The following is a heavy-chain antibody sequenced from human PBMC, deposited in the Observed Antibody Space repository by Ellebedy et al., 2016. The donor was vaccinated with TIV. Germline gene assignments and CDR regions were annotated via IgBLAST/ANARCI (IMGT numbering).Heavy chain of an antibody. Sequence: GESLKISCAASGFTFSSYAMHWVRQAPGKGLEWVAVISYDGSNKYYADSVKGRFTISRDNSKNTLYLQMNSLRAEDTAVYYCARDNGNQWLVQGPLDYWGQGTLVTVSS. CDR2: ISYDGSNK. CDR3: ARDNGNQWLVQGPLDY. V-gene: IGHV3-30*04. CDR1: GFTFSSYA. J-gene: IGHJ4*02. D-gene: IGHD6-19*01.